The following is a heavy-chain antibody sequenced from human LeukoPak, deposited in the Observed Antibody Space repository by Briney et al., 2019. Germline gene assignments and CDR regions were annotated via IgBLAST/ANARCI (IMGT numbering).Heavy chain of an antibody. CDR3: ARDRQWELLRDWYFDL. Sequence: PGGSLRLSCAASGFTVSSNYMSWVRQAPGKGLEWVAVIWYDGSNKYYADSVKGRFTISRDNSKNTLYLQMNSLRAEDTAVYYCARDRQWELLRDWYFDLWGRGTLVTVSS. J-gene: IGHJ2*01. D-gene: IGHD1-26*01. CDR2: IWYDGSNK. CDR1: GFTVSSNY. V-gene: IGHV3-33*08.